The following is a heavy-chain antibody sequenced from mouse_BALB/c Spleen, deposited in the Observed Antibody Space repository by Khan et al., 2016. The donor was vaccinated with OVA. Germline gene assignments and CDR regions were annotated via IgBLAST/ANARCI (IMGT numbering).Heavy chain of an antibody. Sequence: QVHVKQSGAELVKPGASVRLSCKASGYTFTSYYLYWVKQRPGQGLEWIGDINPSSGGTNFNEKFKGKATLTVDKSSSTAYIQLNSLTSEDSAVYYCTRSGYGSLAYWGQGTLVTVSA. CDR1: GYTFTSYY. J-gene: IGHJ3*01. CDR2: INPSSGGT. V-gene: IGHV1S81*02. D-gene: IGHD2-2*01. CDR3: TRSGYGSLAY.